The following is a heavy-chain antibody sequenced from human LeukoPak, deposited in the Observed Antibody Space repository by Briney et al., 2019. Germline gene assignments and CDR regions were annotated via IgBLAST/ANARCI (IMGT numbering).Heavy chain of an antibody. V-gene: IGHV4-4*07. J-gene: IGHJ5*02. CDR3: ARDRPLGYCSSTSCYHAGYNWFDP. D-gene: IGHD2-2*01. Sequence: SDTLSLTCTVSVGSISRYYGRWIRHPAGKGLEWLVRIYTSGRTNYNPSRKSRVTMSVDTSKNQFSLKLSSVTAADTAVYYCARDRPLGYCSSTSCYHAGYNWFDPWGQGTLVTVSS. CDR1: VGSISRYY. CDR2: IYTSGRT.